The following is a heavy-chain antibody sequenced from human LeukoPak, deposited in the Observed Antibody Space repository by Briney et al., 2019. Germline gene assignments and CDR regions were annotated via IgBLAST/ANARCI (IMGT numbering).Heavy chain of an antibody. D-gene: IGHD6-13*01. CDR2: MNPNSGNT. Sequence: ASVKVSCRASGYTFTSYDINWVRQATGQGLEWMGWMNPNSGNTGYAQKFQGRVTMTRNTSISTAYMELSSLRSEDTAVYYCAMGIAAGNTPVDYWGQGTLVTVSS. V-gene: IGHV1-8*01. CDR3: AMGIAAGNTPVDY. CDR1: GYTFTSYD. J-gene: IGHJ4*02.